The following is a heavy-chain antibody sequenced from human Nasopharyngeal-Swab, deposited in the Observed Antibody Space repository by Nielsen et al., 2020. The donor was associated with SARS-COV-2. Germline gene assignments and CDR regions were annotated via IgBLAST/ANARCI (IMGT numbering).Heavy chain of an antibody. Sequence: SETLSLTCAVYGGSFSASYWTWIRQPPGKGLEWIGEINHSGSTNYKPSLKGRVTISLDTPKSQFSLRLRSVTAVDTAIYYCARGEVWGSYRAFDYWGQGNLVTVSS. CDR2: INHSGST. V-gene: IGHV4-34*01. CDR3: ARGEVWGSYRAFDY. CDR1: GGSFSASY. J-gene: IGHJ4*02. D-gene: IGHD3-16*02.